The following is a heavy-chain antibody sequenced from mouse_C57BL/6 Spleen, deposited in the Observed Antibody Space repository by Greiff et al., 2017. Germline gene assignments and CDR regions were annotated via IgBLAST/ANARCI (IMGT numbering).Heavy chain of an antibody. CDR1: GYAFSSYW. D-gene: IGHD3-1*01. J-gene: IGHJ2*01. CDR3: ARHGLGHFDY. Sequence: LVESGAELVKPGASVKISCKASGYAFSSYWMNWVKQRPGKGLEWIGQIYPGDGDTNYNGKFKGKATLTADKSSSTAYMQLSSLTSEDSAVYFCARHGLGHFDYWGQGTTLTVSS. CDR2: IYPGDGDT. V-gene: IGHV1-80*01.